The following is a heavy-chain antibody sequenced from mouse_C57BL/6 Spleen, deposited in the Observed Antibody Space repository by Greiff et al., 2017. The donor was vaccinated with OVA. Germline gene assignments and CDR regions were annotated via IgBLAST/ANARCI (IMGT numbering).Heavy chain of an antibody. V-gene: IGHV1-82*01. CDR2: IYPGDGDT. J-gene: IGHJ1*03. D-gene: IGHD1-1*01. Sequence: QVQLQQSGPELVKPGASVKISCKASGYAFSSSWMNWVKQRPGKGLEWIGRIYPGDGDTNYNGKFKGKATLTADKSSSTAYMQLSSLTSEDSAVYFCARKTVVARYFGVWGTGTTVTVSS. CDR3: ARKTVVARYFGV. CDR1: GYAFSSSW.